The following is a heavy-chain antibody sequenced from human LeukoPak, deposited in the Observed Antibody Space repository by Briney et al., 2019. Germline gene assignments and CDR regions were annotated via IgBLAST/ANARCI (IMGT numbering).Heavy chain of an antibody. CDR3: ARGSVVVPAAQKKRRNWFDP. CDR1: GGSFSGYY. Sequence: PSETLSLTCAVYGGSFSGYYWSWIRQPPGKGLEWIGEINHSGSTNYNPSLKSRVTISVDTCKNQFSLKLSSVTAADTAVYYCARGSVVVPAAQKKRRNWFDPWGQGTLVTVSS. J-gene: IGHJ5*02. V-gene: IGHV4-34*01. CDR2: INHSGST. D-gene: IGHD2-2*01.